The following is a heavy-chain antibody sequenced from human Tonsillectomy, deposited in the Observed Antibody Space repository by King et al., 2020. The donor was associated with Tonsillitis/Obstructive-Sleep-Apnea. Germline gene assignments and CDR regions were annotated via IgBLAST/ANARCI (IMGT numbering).Heavy chain of an antibody. V-gene: IGHV3-15*01. D-gene: IGHD1-1*01. J-gene: IGHJ4*02. CDR2: IKSKTAGGTT. CDR1: GFTFTSAW. Sequence: VQLVESGGGLVKPGGSLRLSCAASGFTFTSAWMSWVRLAPGKGLEWVGRIKSKTAGGTTDYAAPVKGRFTISRYDSKATLYLQMNSLKTKDTAVYFCTSGTGKTDFDYWGQGTLVTVSS. CDR3: TSGTGKTDFDY.